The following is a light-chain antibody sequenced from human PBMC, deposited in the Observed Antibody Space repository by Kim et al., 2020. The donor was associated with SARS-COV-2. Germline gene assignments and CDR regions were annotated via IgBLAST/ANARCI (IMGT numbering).Light chain of an antibody. CDR3: QQANSFPFS. J-gene: IGKJ4*01. CDR1: QDISGW. Sequence: DIQMTQSPSSVSASVGDRVTITCRASQDISGWLVWYQQKPGKAPNLLIYAASTLQSGVPSRFRGSGSGTDFTLTISSLQPEDFATYYFQQANSFPFSFGGGTKVDIK. V-gene: IGKV1-12*01. CDR2: AAS.